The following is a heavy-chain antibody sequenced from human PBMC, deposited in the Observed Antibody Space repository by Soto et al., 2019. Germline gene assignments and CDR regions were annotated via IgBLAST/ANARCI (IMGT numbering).Heavy chain of an antibody. D-gene: IGHD2-21*02. CDR1: GFSLSTGGLG. J-gene: IGHJ6*02. Sequence: SGPTLVNPTQTLTLTCTFSGFSLSTGGLGVGWIRRPPGEALEWLALIYWDDDKRYSPSLRSRLTITKDTSKNQVVLIMTNMDPVDTATYYCVHSRCGGDCLRSYSSHYYYGMDVWGQGTTVTVSS. V-gene: IGHV2-5*02. CDR3: VHSRCGGDCLRSYSSHYYYGMDV. CDR2: IYWDDDK.